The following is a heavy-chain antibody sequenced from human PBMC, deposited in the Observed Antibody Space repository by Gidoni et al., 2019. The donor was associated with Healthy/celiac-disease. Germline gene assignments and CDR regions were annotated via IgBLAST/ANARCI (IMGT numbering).Heavy chain of an antibody. CDR2: IKSKTDGGTT. V-gene: IGHV3-15*01. CDR1: GFTFSNAW. J-gene: IGHJ4*02. CDR3: TTDPIVDVSFDY. D-gene: IGHD1-26*01. Sequence: EVQLVESGGGLVKPGGSLRLSCAASGFTFSNAWMSWVRQAPGKGLEGVGRIKSKTDGGTTDYAAPVKGRFTISRDDSKNTLYLQMNSLKTEDTAVYYCTTDPIVDVSFDYWGQGTLVTVSS.